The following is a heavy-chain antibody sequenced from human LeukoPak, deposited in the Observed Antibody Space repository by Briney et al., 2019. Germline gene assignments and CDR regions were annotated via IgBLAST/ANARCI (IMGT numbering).Heavy chain of an antibody. V-gene: IGHV6-1*01. CDR1: GDSVSSNSAA. J-gene: IGHJ4*02. CDR2: TYYRSKWYH. D-gene: IGHD7-27*01. Sequence: SGPGLVKPSQTLSLTCAISGDSVSSNSAAWNWIRQSPSRGLEWLGRTYYRSKWYHDYALSVKGRVTVTPDTSTNQFSLQLTSVTPEDTAVYYCARAGGLGIDYWGQGTLVTVSS. CDR3: ARAGGLGIDY.